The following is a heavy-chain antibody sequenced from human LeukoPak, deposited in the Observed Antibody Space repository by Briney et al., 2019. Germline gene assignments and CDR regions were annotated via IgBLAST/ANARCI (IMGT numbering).Heavy chain of an antibody. CDR3: AREAYYYGSGSYYYYYMDV. CDR1: GYTFTSYG. V-gene: IGHV1-18*01. D-gene: IGHD3-10*01. CDR2: ISAYNGNT. J-gene: IGHJ6*03. Sequence: ASVKVSCKASGYTFTSYGISWVRQAPGQGLEWMGWISAYNGNTNYAQKLQGRVTMTTDTSTSTAYMELRSLRSDDTAVYYCAREAYYYGSGSYYYYYMDVWGKGTTVTISS.